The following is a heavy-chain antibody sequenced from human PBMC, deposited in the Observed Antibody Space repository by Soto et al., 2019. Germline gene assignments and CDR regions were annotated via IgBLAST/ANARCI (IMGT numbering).Heavy chain of an antibody. CDR1: GFTFNSYA. CDR2: VSGSDSKT. D-gene: IGHD3-22*01. Sequence: QSGGGFVQPGGSYRLSCVASGFTFNSYAMTWVRQSPEKGLEWVSTVSGSDSKTYYSQSVQGRFTISRDNSKNAVFLQMRSLRAEDSAIYFCAKGRYFDVDGGCANFWGQGTLVTVSA. J-gene: IGHJ4*02. CDR3: AKGRYFDVDGGCANF. V-gene: IGHV3-23*01.